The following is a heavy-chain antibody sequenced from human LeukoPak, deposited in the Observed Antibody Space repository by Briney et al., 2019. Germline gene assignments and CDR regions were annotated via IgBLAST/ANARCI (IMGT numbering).Heavy chain of an antibody. V-gene: IGHV1-18*01. CDR1: GYTFTSYG. J-gene: IGHJ2*01. D-gene: IGHD3-10*01. Sequence: GASVKVSCKASGYTFTSYGISWVRQAPGQGLEWMGWISAYNGNTNYAQKLQGRVTMTTDTSTSTAYMELRSLRSDDTAVYYCARVPTNYYGSGSSHYQNYWYFDLWGRGTLVTVSS. CDR3: ARVPTNYYGSGSSHYQNYWYFDL. CDR2: ISAYNGNT.